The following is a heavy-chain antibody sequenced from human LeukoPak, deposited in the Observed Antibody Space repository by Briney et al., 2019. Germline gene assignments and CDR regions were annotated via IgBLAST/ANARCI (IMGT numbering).Heavy chain of an antibody. J-gene: IGHJ5*02. D-gene: IGHD3-10*02. CDR1: GYTFTGYY. CDR2: INPNSGGT. V-gene: IGHV1-2*02. CDR3: ARVPRFGGNWFDP. Sequence: SVTVSCKASGYTFTGYYMHWVRQAPGQGLEWMGWINPNSGGTNYAQKFQGRVTMTRDTSISTAYMELSRLRSADTAVYYCARVPRFGGNWFDPWGQGTLVTVSS.